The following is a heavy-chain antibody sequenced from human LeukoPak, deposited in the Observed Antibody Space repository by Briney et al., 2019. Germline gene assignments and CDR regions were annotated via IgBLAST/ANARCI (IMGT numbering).Heavy chain of an antibody. V-gene: IGHV3-7*01. D-gene: IGHD6-6*01. Sequence: EALSLTCTVSGGSISSSSYYWGWIRQPPGKGLEWVANIKQDGGEEYYVDSVKGRFTISRDNAKNSLYLQMNSLRAEDTAVYYCARDGVFRSSAPDYWGQGTLVTVSS. CDR3: ARDGVFRSSAPDY. CDR2: IKQDGGEE. CDR1: GGSISSSSYY. J-gene: IGHJ4*02.